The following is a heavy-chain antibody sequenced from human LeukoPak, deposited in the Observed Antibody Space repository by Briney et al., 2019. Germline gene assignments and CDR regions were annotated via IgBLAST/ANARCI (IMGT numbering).Heavy chain of an antibody. Sequence: TGGSLRLSCAASGFAFSSYAMHWVRQAPGKGLEYVSAISHDGGTTYYANSVKGRFTISRDNSKNTLYLQMGSLRAEDMAVYYCASADCWGQGTLVTVSS. V-gene: IGHV3-64*01. CDR1: GFAFSSYA. J-gene: IGHJ4*02. CDR3: ASADC. CDR2: ISHDGGTT.